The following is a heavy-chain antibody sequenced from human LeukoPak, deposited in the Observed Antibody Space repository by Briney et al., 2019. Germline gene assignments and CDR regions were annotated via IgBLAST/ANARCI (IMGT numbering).Heavy chain of an antibody. Sequence: GGSLRLSCAASGSTFSSYAIHWVRQAPGKGLEWVAVISYDGSNKYYADSVKGRFTISRDYSKNTLYLQMNSLRAEDTAVYYCARGYDSTGYSLDYYHGMDVWGQGTTVTVSS. J-gene: IGHJ6*02. V-gene: IGHV3-30*04. CDR3: ARGYDSTGYSLDYYHGMDV. D-gene: IGHD3-22*01. CDR2: ISYDGSNK. CDR1: GSTFSSYA.